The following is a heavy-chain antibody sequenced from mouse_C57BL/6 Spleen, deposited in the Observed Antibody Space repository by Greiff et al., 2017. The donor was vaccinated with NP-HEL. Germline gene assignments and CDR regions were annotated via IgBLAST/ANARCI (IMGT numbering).Heavy chain of an antibody. CDR2: IDPSDSYT. D-gene: IGHD3-2*02. V-gene: IGHV1-59*01. CDR1: GYTFTSYW. Sequence: QVQLQQPGAELVRPGTSVKLSCKASGYTFTSYWMHWVKQRPGQGLEWIGVIDPSDSYTNYNQKFKGKATLTVDTSSSTAYMQLSSLTSEDSAVYYCALDSSGYEAYWGKGTLVTVSA. CDR3: ALDSSGYEAY. J-gene: IGHJ3*01.